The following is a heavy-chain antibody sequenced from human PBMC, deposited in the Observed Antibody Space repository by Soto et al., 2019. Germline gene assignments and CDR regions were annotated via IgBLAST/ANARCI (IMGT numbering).Heavy chain of an antibody. J-gene: IGHJ4*02. V-gene: IGHV5-51*01. D-gene: IGHD3-9*01. CDR3: ARHVYYDVLKKNY. CDR1: GFNFPTFW. Sequence: PGESLKISCKHSGFNFPTFWIAWVRQMPGKGLEWMGTIYPDDSDTRYSPSFQGQVTISADKSIQTAYLQWGSLKASDTAIYYCARHVYYDVLKKNYWGQGTLVTVSS. CDR2: IYPDDSDT.